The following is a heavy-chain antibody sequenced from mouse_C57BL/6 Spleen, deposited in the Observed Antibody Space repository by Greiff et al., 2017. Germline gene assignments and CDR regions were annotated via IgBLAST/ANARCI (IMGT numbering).Heavy chain of an antibody. J-gene: IGHJ4*01. D-gene: IGHD2-2*01. CDR1: GYTFTDYY. CDR2: INPNNGGT. Sequence: VQLQQSGPELVKPGASVKIPCKASGYTFTDYYMDWVKQSHGKSLEWIGDINPNNGGTIYNEKFKGKATLTVDKSSSTAYMGLRSLTSEDTAVYYCASRVDGYDGGYAMDYWGQGTSVTVSS. V-gene: IGHV1-18*01. CDR3: ASRVDGYDGGYAMDY.